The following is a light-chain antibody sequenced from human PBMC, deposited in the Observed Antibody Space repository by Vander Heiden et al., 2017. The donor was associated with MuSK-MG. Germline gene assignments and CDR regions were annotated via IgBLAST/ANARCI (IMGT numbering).Light chain of an antibody. Sequence: IQVTQSPSTLSSSFGDLVPLPCRASQTIDNWLAWYQQKAGKAPKLLIYKASSLQRGVPERFSGSTSGTEFTLTSSSLQPDDSATYYCQQYKTYWTFGQGTKVEIK. CDR3: QQYKTYWT. CDR1: QTIDNW. CDR2: KAS. V-gene: IGKV1-5*03. J-gene: IGKJ1*01.